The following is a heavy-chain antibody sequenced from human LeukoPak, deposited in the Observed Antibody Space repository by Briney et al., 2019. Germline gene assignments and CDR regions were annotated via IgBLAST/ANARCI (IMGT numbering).Heavy chain of an antibody. CDR2: IKQDGSEK. CDR1: GFTFSGYW. V-gene: IGHV3-7*01. D-gene: IGHD3-10*01. CDR3: ARDSGSAYYFGSGTYYYDAFDF. Sequence: GGSLRLSCAASGFTFSGYWMTWVRQAPGKGLEWVANIKQDGSEKHYVDSLKGRFTISRDNADNSLYLQMNSLRAEDTAVYYCARDSGSAYYFGSGTYYYDAFDFWGQGTTVTVSS. J-gene: IGHJ3*01.